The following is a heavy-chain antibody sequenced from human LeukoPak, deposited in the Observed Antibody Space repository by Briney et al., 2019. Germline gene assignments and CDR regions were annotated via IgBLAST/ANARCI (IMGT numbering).Heavy chain of an antibody. V-gene: IGHV3-11*01. CDR2: ISSSGSTI. Sequence: GGSLRLSCAASGFTFSDYYMSWIRQAPGKGLEWVSYISSSGSTIYYADSVKGRFTISRDNAKNSLYLQMNSLRAEDTAVYYCARVEEVVATTPFDYWGQGTLVTVSS. J-gene: IGHJ4*02. CDR3: ARVEEVVATTPFDY. D-gene: IGHD5-12*01. CDR1: GFTFSDYY.